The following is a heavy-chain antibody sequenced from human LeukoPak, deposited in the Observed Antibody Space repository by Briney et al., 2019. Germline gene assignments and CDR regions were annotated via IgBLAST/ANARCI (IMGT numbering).Heavy chain of an antibody. CDR3: ARETYAPFDY. CDR2: ISSRSSTI. D-gene: IGHD4-17*01. V-gene: IGHV3-48*02. J-gene: IGHJ4*02. CDR1: GFTFSSYA. Sequence: GGSLRLSCAASGFTFSSYAMSWVRQAPGKGLEWVSYISSRSSTIYYADSVKGRFTISRDNAKNSLYLQMNSLRDEDTAVYYCARETYAPFDYWGQGALVTVSS.